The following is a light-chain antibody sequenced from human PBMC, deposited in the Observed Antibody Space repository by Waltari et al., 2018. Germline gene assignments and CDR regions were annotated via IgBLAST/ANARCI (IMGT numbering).Light chain of an antibody. J-gene: IGLJ3*02. CDR1: SNDIGGHNY. Sequence: QSALPQPASVSGSPGQSITISCTGTSNDIGGHNYVSWYQQHSVRAPKLIIYDVSERPSGISDRFSGSKSGNTASLTISGLQAEDEADYYCNSYTSDSTPLFGGGTKLTVL. CDR2: DVS. CDR3: NSYTSDSTPL. V-gene: IGLV2-14*03.